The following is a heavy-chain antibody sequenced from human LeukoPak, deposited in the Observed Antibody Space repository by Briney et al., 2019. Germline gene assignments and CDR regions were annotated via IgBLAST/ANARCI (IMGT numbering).Heavy chain of an antibody. J-gene: IGHJ4*02. D-gene: IGHD4-11*01. CDR2: ISTSSRTI. V-gene: IGHV3-48*01. CDR1: GFTFSSYT. Sequence: PGGSLRLSCAASGFTFSSYTMDWVRQAPGKGLEWVAYISTSSRTIYYADSVKGRFTISRDDAKNSLSLHMDSLRAEDTAVYYCARGRRDYSSYEGTLEYWGQGTLVTVSS. CDR3: ARGRRDYSSYEGTLEY.